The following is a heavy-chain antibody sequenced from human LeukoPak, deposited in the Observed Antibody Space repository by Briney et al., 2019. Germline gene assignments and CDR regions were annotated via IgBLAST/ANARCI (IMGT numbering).Heavy chain of an antibody. D-gene: IGHD1-26*01. CDR1: GFTFSTYW. CDR2: INSDGTST. V-gene: IGHV3-74*01. Sequence: QPGGSLRLSCEASGFTFSTYWMHWVRQAPEKGLVWVSRINSDGTSTSYADSVKGRFTISRDNAKNMLYLQMNSLRVDDTAVYYCVRGAPFDYWGQGTLVTVSS. J-gene: IGHJ4*02. CDR3: VRGAPFDY.